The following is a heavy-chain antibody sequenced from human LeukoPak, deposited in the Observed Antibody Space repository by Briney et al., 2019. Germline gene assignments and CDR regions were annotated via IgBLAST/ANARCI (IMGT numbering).Heavy chain of an antibody. CDR1: GFTFSDYA. J-gene: IGHJ3*02. Sequence: GSLRLSCTASGFTFSDYAMMWVRQSPGKGPEWVAAIRGGGHGPFYADSVRGRFTISRDNSKYTLFSQMDSLRAEDTAVYYCARDPNGDYVGAFDMWGPGTMVTVSS. CDR3: ARDPNGDYVGAFDM. D-gene: IGHD4-17*01. CDR2: IRGGGHGP. V-gene: IGHV3-23*01.